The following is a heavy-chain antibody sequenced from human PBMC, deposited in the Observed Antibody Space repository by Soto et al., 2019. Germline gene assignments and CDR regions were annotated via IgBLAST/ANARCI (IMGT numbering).Heavy chain of an antibody. CDR1: GFSLSASGVG. J-gene: IGHJ4*02. D-gene: IGHD3-16*01. CDR2: IYWDDAK. Sequence: QITLKESGPTLLKPTQTLTLTCTFSGFSLSASGVGVGWIRQPPGKALEWLAIIYWDDAKHYSPSLKSSLTITKETSKNRVVLTMTNMGPVDTATYYCGHKGGGDRILDYWGQGTLVTVSS. CDR3: GHKGGGDRILDY. V-gene: IGHV2-5*02.